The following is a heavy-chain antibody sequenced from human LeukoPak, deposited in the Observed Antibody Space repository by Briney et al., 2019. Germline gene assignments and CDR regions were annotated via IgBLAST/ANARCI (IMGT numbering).Heavy chain of an antibody. D-gene: IGHD3-22*01. CDR2: IWYDGGNK. V-gene: IGHV3-33*01. CDR1: GFTFSSYG. Sequence: GGSLRLSCAASGFTFSSYGMHWVRQAPGKGLEWVAVIWYDGGNKYYADSVKGRFTISRDNSKNTLYLQMNSLRAEDTAVYYCARRPYYYDSSGYYSDYYYGMDVWGQGTTVTVSS. J-gene: IGHJ6*02. CDR3: ARRPYYYDSSGYYSDYYYGMDV.